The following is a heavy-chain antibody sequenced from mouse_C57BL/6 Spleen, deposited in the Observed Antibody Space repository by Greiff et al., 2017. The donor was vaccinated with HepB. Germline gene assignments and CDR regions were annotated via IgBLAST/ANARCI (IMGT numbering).Heavy chain of an antibody. V-gene: IGHV1-82*01. CDR3: ARKGTEYAMDY. D-gene: IGHD3-3*01. CDR1: GYAFSSSW. J-gene: IGHJ4*01. Sequence: VQLQQSGPELVKPGASVKISCKASGYAFSSSWMNWVKQRPGKGLEWIGRIYPGDGDTNYNGKFKGKATLTADKSSSTAYRQLSSLTSEDSAVYFCARKGTEYAMDYWGQGTSVTVSS. CDR2: IYPGDGDT.